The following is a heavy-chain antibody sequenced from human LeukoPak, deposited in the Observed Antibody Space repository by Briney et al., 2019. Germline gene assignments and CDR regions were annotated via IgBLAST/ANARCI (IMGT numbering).Heavy chain of an antibody. Sequence: GGSLRLSCAASGFTFSSYSMNWVRQAPEKGLEWVSSISSSSSYIYYADSVKGRFTISRDNAKNSLYLQMNSLRAEDTAVYYCARDPRAHAFDIWGQGTMVTVSS. J-gene: IGHJ3*02. V-gene: IGHV3-21*01. CDR2: ISSSSSYI. CDR3: ARDPRAHAFDI. CDR1: GFTFSSYS.